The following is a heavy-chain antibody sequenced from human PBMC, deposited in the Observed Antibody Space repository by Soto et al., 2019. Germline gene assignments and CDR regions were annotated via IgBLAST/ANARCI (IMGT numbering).Heavy chain of an antibody. D-gene: IGHD6-19*01. CDR1: GGTFSSYA. Sequence: SVKVSCKASGGTFSSYAISWVLQAPGQGLEWMGGIIPIFGTANYAQKFQGRVTITADKSTSTAYMELSSLRSEDTAVYYCATIAVAGPGGYFDYWGQGTLVTVSS. V-gene: IGHV1-69*06. CDR3: ATIAVAGPGGYFDY. CDR2: IIPIFGTA. J-gene: IGHJ4*02.